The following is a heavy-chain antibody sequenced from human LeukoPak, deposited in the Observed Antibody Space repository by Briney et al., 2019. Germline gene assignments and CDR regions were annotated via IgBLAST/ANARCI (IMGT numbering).Heavy chain of an antibody. V-gene: IGHV3-43*01. Sequence: GGSLRLSCAASGFTFDDYTMHWVRQAPGKGLEWVSLISWDGGSTYYADSVKGRFTISRDNSKNSLYLQMNSLRTEDTALYYCAKDDVGATVSRYYYYYYMDVWGKGTTVTVSS. CDR3: AKDDVGATVSRYYYYYYMDV. CDR1: GFTFDDYT. J-gene: IGHJ6*03. CDR2: ISWDGGST. D-gene: IGHD1-26*01.